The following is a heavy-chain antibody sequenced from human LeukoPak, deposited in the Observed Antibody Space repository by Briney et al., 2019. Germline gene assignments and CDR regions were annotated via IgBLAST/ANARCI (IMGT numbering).Heavy chain of an antibody. V-gene: IGHV4-34*01. CDR1: GGSFSGYY. Sequence: PSETLSFTCAVYGGSFSGYYWSWIRQPPGKGLEWIGEINHSGSTNYNPSLKSRVTISVDTSKNQFSLKLSSVTAADTAVYYCARDSSATDWFDPWGQGTLVTVSS. CDR2: INHSGST. CDR3: ARDSSATDWFDP. D-gene: IGHD3-22*01. J-gene: IGHJ5*02.